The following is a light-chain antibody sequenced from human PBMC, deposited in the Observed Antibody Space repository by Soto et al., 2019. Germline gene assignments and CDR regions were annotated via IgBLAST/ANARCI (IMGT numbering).Light chain of an antibody. CDR2: KAS. Sequence: IQVTQSPSTLSGSVGDRVTITCRASQTISSWLAWYQQKPGKAPKLLIYKASTLKSGVPSRFSGSGSGTEFTLTISSLQPDDSATYYCQQCNRYPITFGQGTRLEI. V-gene: IGKV1-5*03. J-gene: IGKJ5*01. CDR1: QTISSW. CDR3: QQCNRYPIT.